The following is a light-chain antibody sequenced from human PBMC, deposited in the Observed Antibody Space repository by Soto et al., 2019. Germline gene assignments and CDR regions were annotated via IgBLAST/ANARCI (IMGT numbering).Light chain of an antibody. Sequence: QSVLTQPASVSGSPGQSITISCTGNSSDVGGYNYVSWYQHHPGKAPKLMICDVSYRPSGVSNRFSGSKSGNTASLTISGLQAEDEADYYCTSYTSSNTVVFGGGTKLTVL. CDR2: DVS. CDR1: SSDVGGYNY. V-gene: IGLV2-14*03. CDR3: TSYTSSNTVV. J-gene: IGLJ2*01.